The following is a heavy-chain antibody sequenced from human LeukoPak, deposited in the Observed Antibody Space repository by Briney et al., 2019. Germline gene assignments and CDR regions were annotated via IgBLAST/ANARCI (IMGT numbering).Heavy chain of an antibody. J-gene: IGHJ4*02. Sequence: GGSLRLSCVASGFTFSSYWVTWVRQAPGKGLEWVGNIKQDGSEKYYMDSVKGRFTISRDNAKNSVYLQMNSLRAEDTAVYYCARDFRFHDDYWGQGTLVTVSS. V-gene: IGHV3-7*01. CDR2: IKQDGSEK. CDR3: ARDFRFHDDY. CDR1: GFTFSSYW.